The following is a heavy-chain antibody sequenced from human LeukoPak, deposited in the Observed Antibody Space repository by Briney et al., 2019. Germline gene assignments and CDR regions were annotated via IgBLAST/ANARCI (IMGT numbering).Heavy chain of an antibody. CDR2: ISWNSGSI. CDR1: GFTFDDYA. J-gene: IGHJ4*02. D-gene: IGHD6-6*01. V-gene: IGHV3-9*01. CDR3: AKAAGYSRSSGLFDY. Sequence: GGSLRLSCAASGFTFDDYAMHWVRQAPGKGLEWVSGISWNSGSIGYADSVKGRFTISRDNAKNSLYLQMNSLRAEDTALYYCAKAAGYSRSSGLFDYWGQGTLVTVSS.